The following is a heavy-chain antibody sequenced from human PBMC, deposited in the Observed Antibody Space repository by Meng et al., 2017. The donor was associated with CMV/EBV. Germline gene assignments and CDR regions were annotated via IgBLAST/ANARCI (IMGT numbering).Heavy chain of an antibody. CDR2: ISSSSSYI. J-gene: IGHJ4*02. CDR1: GFTFSSYS. CDR3: ARAPGSYYDY. V-gene: IGHV3-21*01. D-gene: IGHD1-26*01. Sequence: GESLKISCAASGFTFSSYSMNWVRQAPGKGLEWVSPISSSSSYIYYADSVKGRFTISRDNAKNSLYLQMNSLRAEDTAVYYCARAPGSYYDYWGQGTLVTVSS.